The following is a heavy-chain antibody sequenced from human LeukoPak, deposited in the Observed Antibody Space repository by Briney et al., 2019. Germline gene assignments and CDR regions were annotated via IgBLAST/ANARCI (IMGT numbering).Heavy chain of an antibody. CDR3: ARDNDSAGGGYNWIAPLGY. CDR2: IYYSRST. V-gene: IGHV4-59*01. J-gene: IGHJ4*02. Sequence: SETLTLTCTVSGGSISSYYWSWIRQPPGKGLEWIAYIYYSRSTNYNPYLKSRVSISVDTSKNQFSLKQSSVPAADTAVYYCARDNDSAGGGYNWIAPLGYWGQGTLVTVSS. D-gene: IGHD1-1*01. CDR1: GGSISSYY.